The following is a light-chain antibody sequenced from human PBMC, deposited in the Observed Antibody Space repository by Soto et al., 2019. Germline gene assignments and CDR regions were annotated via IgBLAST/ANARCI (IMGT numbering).Light chain of an antibody. J-gene: IGKJ4*01. Sequence: DIQVTQSPSTVSGSVGDRGTITGQASQDISNYLNWYPPTTGKPPKLLIYDASNLETGVPSRFSGMGSGTDCTFTISSLQAEDIATDYGQQYDNLPLPFGGGTKVDI. CDR3: QQYDNLPLP. V-gene: IGKV1-33*01. CDR1: QDISNY. CDR2: DAS.